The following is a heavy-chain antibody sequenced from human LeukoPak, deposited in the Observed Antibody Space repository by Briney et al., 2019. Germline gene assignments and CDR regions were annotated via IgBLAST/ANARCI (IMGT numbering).Heavy chain of an antibody. CDR1: GFTFSSYA. J-gene: IGHJ4*02. CDR2: ISGSGGST. D-gene: IGHD3-9*01. Sequence: GGSLRLSCAASGFTFSSYAMCWVRQAPGKGLEWVSAISGSGGSTYYADSVKGRFTISRDNSKNTLYLQMNSLRAEDTAVYYCAKSPYYDILTGYMPLYYFDYWGQGTLVTVSS. CDR3: AKSPYYDILTGYMPLYYFDY. V-gene: IGHV3-23*01.